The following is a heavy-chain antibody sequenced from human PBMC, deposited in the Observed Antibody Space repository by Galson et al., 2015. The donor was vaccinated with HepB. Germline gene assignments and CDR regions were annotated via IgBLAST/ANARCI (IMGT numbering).Heavy chain of an antibody. Sequence: SLRLSCAASGFTFSSYGMHWVRQAPGKGLEWVAVIWGDGNNYYYADSVKGRFTISRGNAKNSLYLQMNSLRAEDTAVYYCVSLRGNDLKPLDYWGQGTLVTVSP. CDR3: VSLRGNDLKPLDY. CDR1: GFTFSSYG. V-gene: IGHV3-33*03. J-gene: IGHJ4*02. CDR2: IWGDGNNY. D-gene: IGHD4-23*01.